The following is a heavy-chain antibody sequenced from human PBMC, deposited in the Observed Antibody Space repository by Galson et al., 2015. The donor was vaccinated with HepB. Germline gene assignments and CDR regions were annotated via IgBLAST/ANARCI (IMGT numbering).Heavy chain of an antibody. CDR2: IDWDDDK. V-gene: IGHV2-70*01. Sequence: PALVKPTQPLTLTCTFSGFSLSTSGMCVSWIRQPPGKALEWLALIDWDDDKYYSTSLKTRLTISKDTSKNQVVLTMTNMDPVDTATYYCARIQYYYDSSGSAFDIWGQGTMVTVSS. CDR1: GFSLSTSGMC. J-gene: IGHJ3*02. CDR3: ARIQYYYDSSGSAFDI. D-gene: IGHD3-22*01.